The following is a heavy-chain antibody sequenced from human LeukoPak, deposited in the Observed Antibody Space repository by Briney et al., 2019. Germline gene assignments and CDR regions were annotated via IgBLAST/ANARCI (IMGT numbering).Heavy chain of an antibody. CDR2: IRNDGSNK. V-gene: IGHV3-30*02. CDR3: AKGSRVGHLSY. Sequence: GGSLRLSCVASGFTFSSNGMHWVRQAPGKGLEWVAFIRNDGSNKYYVDSVKGRFTIYRDNSKNTLYLQMNSLRVEDTAVYYCAKGSRVGHLSYWGQGTLVTVSS. J-gene: IGHJ4*02. CDR1: GFTFSSNG. D-gene: IGHD2-2*01.